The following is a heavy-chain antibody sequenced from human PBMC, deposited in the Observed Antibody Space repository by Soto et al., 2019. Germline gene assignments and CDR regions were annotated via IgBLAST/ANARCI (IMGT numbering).Heavy chain of an antibody. J-gene: IGHJ6*02. CDR3: ARDHCSSTSCHYSYGMDV. CDR2: INPNSGGT. Sequence: ASVKVSCKASGYTFTGYYMHWVRQAPGQGLEWMGWINPNSGGTNYAQKFQGWVTMTRDTSISTAYMELSRLRSDDTAVYYCARDHCSSTSCHYSYGMDVWGQGTTVTVSS. D-gene: IGHD2-2*01. CDR1: GYTFTGYY. V-gene: IGHV1-2*04.